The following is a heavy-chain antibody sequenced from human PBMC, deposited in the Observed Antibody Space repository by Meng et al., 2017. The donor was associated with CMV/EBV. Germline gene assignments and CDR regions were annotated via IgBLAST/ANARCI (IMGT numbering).Heavy chain of an antibody. CDR3: HMMIVQDY. CDR2: IKSKTDGGTT. D-gene: IGHD3-22*01. CDR1: GFTCSNAW. J-gene: IGHJ4*02. V-gene: IGHV3-15*01. Sequence: GESLKISCAASGFTCSNAWMSWVRQAPGKGPEWVGRIKSKTDGGTTDYAAPVKGRFTISRDDSKNTLYLQMNSLKTEDTAVYYCHMMIVQDYWGQGTLVTVSS.